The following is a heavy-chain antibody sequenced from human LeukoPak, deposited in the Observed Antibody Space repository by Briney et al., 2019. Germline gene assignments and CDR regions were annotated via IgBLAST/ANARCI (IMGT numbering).Heavy chain of an antibody. CDR3: ARLEGQWLVRWYFDL. V-gene: IGHV5-51*01. D-gene: IGHD6-19*01. CDR2: IYPGDSDT. J-gene: IGHJ2*01. CDR1: GYGFTSYW. Sequence: GEALQISYKGSGYGFTSYWIGWVRPMPGKGRGWRGIIYPGDSDTRYSPSFQGQVTISADKSISTAYLQWSSLKASDTAMYYCARLEGQWLVRWYFDLWGRGTLVTVSS.